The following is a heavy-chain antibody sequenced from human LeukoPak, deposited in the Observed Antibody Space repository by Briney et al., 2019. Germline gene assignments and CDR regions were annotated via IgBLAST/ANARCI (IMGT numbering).Heavy chain of an antibody. V-gene: IGHV4-59*01. CDR1: GGSIRSYY. Sequence: PSETLSLTCTVSGGSIRSYYWSWIRQAPGKGQEWVGSISYSGYTSYSPSLQSRVAISVDTSKSQFSLRLSSMTAADTAIYFCARGRNDNGGMFFDSWAQGTLVTVSS. D-gene: IGHD4-23*01. J-gene: IGHJ4*02. CDR3: ARGRNDNGGMFFDS. CDR2: ISYSGYT.